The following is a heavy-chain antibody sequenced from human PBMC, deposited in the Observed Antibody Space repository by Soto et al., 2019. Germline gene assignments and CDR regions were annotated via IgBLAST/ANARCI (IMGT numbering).Heavy chain of an antibody. CDR2: IKLDGREK. CDR3: TNYAFNRAPKPGAFDY. V-gene: IGHV3-7*03. CDR1: GFLFRRYW. D-gene: IGHD3-3*01. Sequence: PGGSLKLSCSVSGFLFRRYWMACVRQAPGTDLEWASTIKLDGREKNYLDSVQGRFTISRDDADNSMSRQPNSLRADDTAVYYCTNYAFNRAPKPGAFDYGGQGFLVTDSS. J-gene: IGHJ4*02.